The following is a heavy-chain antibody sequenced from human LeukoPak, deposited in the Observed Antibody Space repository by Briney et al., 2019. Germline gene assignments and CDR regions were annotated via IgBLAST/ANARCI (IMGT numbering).Heavy chain of an antibody. CDR3: TNLAPMDV. D-gene: IGHD3-3*02. CDR2: ITSSSTYI. V-gene: IGHV3-21*01. Sequence: GGSLRLSCAASGFTSSDYTMNWVRQAPGKGLEWVSSITSSSTYIYYSDSVKGRFTISRDNAKNSLYLQMNSLRAEDTAVYYCTNLAPMDVWGKGTTVTVSS. J-gene: IGHJ6*04. CDR1: GFTSSDYT.